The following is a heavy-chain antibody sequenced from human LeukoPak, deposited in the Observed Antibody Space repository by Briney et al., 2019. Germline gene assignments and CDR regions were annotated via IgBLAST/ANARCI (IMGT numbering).Heavy chain of an antibody. CDR1: GFTFSDYY. V-gene: IGHV4-30-4*08. CDR2: IYYNGRT. CDR3: AREEESRFFGNLHYYSGMDV. Sequence: LRLSCAASGFTFSDYYMSWIRQPPGKGRQWIGYIYYNGRTYYNPSLKSRLTISVDTSKNQFSLRLSSVTAADTAVYFCAREEESRFFGNLHYYSGMDVWGQGTTVAVSS. J-gene: IGHJ6*02. D-gene: IGHD2-2*01.